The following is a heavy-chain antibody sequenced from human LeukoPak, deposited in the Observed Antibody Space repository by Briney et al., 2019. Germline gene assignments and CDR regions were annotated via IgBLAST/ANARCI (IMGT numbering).Heavy chain of an antibody. CDR2: MNPNSGNT. D-gene: IGHD6-19*01. CDR1: GYTFTSYD. J-gene: IGHJ3*02. CDR3: ASSIAVAAPDAFDI. Sequence: ASVKVSCKASGYTFTSYDINWMRQATGQGLEWMGWMNPNSGNTGYAQKFQGRVTMTRNTSISTAYMELSSLRSEDTAVYYCASSIAVAAPDAFDIWGQGTMVTVSS. V-gene: IGHV1-8*01.